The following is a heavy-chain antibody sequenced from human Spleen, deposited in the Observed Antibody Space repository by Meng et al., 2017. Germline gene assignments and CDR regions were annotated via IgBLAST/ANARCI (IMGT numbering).Heavy chain of an antibody. D-gene: IGHD3-22*01. CDR3: CRVPFDYDNRGQPFDP. V-gene: IGHV1-2*06. J-gene: IGHJ5*02. CDR2: INPINGGT. Sequence: QVLLVQSGAEVKKPGASVKVSCKASGYTFTGHYIHWVRQAPGQGLGWMGRINPINGGTNYAQKFKARVTLTTDTSISTAYMEMRGLTSDDTALYFCCRVPFDYDNRGQPFDPWGQGTLVTVSS. CDR1: GYTFTGHY.